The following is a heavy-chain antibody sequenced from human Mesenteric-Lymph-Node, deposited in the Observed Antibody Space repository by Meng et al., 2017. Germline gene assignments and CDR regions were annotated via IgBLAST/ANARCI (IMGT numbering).Heavy chain of an antibody. CDR3: TTQRGDY. D-gene: IGHD6-25*01. CDR2: IKSKSDGGTT. Sequence: VQRVQAGGCLVKPGGALSLSCAASGFTFSNAWMSWVRQAPGKGLECVGRIKSKSDGGTTDYAAPVKGRFAISRDDSKNTLFLQMNSLKTEDTAVYYCTTQRGDYWGQGALVTVSS. V-gene: IGHV3-15*01. CDR1: GFTFSNAW. J-gene: IGHJ4*02.